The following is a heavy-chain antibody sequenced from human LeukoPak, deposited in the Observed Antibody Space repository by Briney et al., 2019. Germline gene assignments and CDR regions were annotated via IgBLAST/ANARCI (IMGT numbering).Heavy chain of an antibody. D-gene: IGHD3-10*01. J-gene: IGHJ1*01. CDR2: ISSSSSTI. Sequence: GGSLRLSCAASGFTFTSYAMSWVRQAPGKGLEWVSYISSSSSTIYYADSVKGRFTISRDNAKNSLYLQMNSLRAEDTAVYYCARALSGSRAEYFQHWGQGTLVTVSS. CDR1: GFTFTSYA. CDR3: ARALSGSRAEYFQH. V-gene: IGHV3-48*01.